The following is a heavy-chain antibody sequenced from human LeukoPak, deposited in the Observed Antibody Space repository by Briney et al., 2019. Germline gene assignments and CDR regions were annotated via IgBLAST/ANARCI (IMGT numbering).Heavy chain of an antibody. Sequence: PPGGSLRLSCAASGLTFSSDWMHWVRQVPGKGLVWVSRINSDASTINYADSVKGRFTISRDNAMNTLYLQMNNLRAEDTAVYYCAREDSTIGAVCSSLLDHWGRGTLVTVSS. CDR3: AREDSTIGAVCSSLLDH. D-gene: IGHD2-21*02. V-gene: IGHV3-74*01. J-gene: IGHJ4*02. CDR2: INSDASTI. CDR1: GLTFSSDW.